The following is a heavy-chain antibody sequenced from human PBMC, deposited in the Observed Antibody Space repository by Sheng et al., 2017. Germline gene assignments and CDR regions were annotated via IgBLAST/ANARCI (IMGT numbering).Heavy chain of an antibody. CDR2: INHSGST. Sequence: QVQLQQWGAGLLKPSETLSLTCAVYGGSFSGYYWSWIRQPPGKGLEWIGEINHSGSTNYNPSLKSRVTISVDTSKNQFSLKLSSVTAADTAVYYCARGVYDFWSGYSSFYFDYWGQGTLVTISS. J-gene: IGHJ4*02. V-gene: IGHV4-34*01. CDR1: GGSFSGYY. CDR3: ARGVYDFWSGYSSFYFDY. D-gene: IGHD3-3*01.